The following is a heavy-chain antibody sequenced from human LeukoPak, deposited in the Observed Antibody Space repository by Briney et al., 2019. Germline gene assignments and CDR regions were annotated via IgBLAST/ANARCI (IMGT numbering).Heavy chain of an antibody. V-gene: IGHV4-59*01. CDR2: IYYSGST. D-gene: IGHD3-16*01. J-gene: IGHJ6*03. CDR3: ARETSQKGAHYMDV. Sequence: SETLSLTCTVSGGSISSYYWSWLRQPPGKGLEWIGYIYYSGSTNYNPSLKSRVTISVDTSKNQFSLKLSSVTAADTAVYYCARETSQKGAHYMDVWGKGTTVTISS. CDR1: GGSISSYY.